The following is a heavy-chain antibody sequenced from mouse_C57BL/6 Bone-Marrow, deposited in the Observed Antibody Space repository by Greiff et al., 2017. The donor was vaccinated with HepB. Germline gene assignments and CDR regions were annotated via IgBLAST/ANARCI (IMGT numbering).Heavy chain of an antibody. CDR2: IDPSDSYT. J-gene: IGHJ1*03. CDR3: ARSHKGYFDV. Sequence: QVQLQQPGAELVRPGTSVKLSCKASGYTFTSYWMHWVKQRPGQGLEWIGVIDPSDSYTNYNEKFKGKATLTVDTSSSTAYMQRSSLTSEDSAVYYSARSHKGYFDVWGTGTTVTVSS. CDR1: GYTFTSYW. V-gene: IGHV1-59*01.